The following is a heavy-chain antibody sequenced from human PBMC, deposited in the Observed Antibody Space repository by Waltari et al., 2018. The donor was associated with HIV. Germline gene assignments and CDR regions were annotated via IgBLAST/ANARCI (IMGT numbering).Heavy chain of an antibody. CDR2: IIPIFGTA. V-gene: IGHV1-69*01. Sequence: QVQLVQSGAAVKKPGSSVKVSCKASGGTFSSYAIRWVQRAPGQGPEWMGGIIPIFGTANYAQKFQGRVTITADESTSTAYMELSSLRSEDTAVYYCAGREVRGVINFSLSYYYYYGMDVWGQGTTVTVSS. CDR3: AGREVRGVINFSLSYYYYYGMDV. CDR1: GGTFSSYA. D-gene: IGHD3-10*01. J-gene: IGHJ6*02.